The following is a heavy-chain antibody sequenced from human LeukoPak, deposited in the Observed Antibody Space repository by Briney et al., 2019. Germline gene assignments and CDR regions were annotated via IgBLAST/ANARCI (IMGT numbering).Heavy chain of an antibody. CDR3: ARDFYCSSTSCHYGNFDY. J-gene: IGHJ4*02. CDR2: ISSSSGYI. D-gene: IGHD2-2*01. Sequence: GGSLRLSCAASGFTFSSYSMNWVRQAPGKGLEWVSSISSSSGYIYYADSMKGRFTISRDNAKNSLYLQMNSLRAEDTAVYYCARDFYCSSTSCHYGNFDYWGQGTLVTVSS. CDR1: GFTFSSYS. V-gene: IGHV3-21*01.